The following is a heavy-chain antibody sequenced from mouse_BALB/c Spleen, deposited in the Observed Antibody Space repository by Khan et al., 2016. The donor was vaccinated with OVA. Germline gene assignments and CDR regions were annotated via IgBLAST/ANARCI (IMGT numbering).Heavy chain of an antibody. J-gene: IGHJ4*01. D-gene: IGHD2-12*01. V-gene: IGHV9-3-1*01. CDR2: INTFTGEP. CDR3: ARPPYFSYSLDH. Sequence: QIQLVQSGPEMKKPGETVKISCKASGYTFTNYGMNWVKQSPGKALKWMGWINTFTGEPTYADDFKGRFAFSLETSANTASLQINNLKNEDTATYFWARPPYFSYSLDHWGQGTSVTVSS. CDR1: GYTFTNYG.